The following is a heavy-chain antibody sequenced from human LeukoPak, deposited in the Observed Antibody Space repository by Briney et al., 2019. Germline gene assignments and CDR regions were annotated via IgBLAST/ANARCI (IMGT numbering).Heavy chain of an antibody. CDR3: AREGYGIDTTAHCYGMDV. J-gene: IGHJ6*02. V-gene: IGHV3-48*04. D-gene: IGHD1-1*01. CDR2: ISSSGSTI. CDR1: GFTFSSYS. Sequence: GGSLRLSCAASGFTFSSYSMNWVRQAPGKGLEWVSYISSSGSTIYYADSVKGRFTISRDNAKNSLYLQMNSLRAEDTAVYYCAREGYGIDTTAHCYGMDVWGQGTTVTVSS.